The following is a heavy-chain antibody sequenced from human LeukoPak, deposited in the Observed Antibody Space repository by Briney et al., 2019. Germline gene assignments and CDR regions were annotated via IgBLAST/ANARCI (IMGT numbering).Heavy chain of an antibody. J-gene: IGHJ1*01. Sequence: GGSLRLSCATSGFTFSSYWMSWVRQAPGKGLEWVANIKQDGSEKYYVDSVKGRFTISRDNAKNSLYLQVNSLRAEDTAVYYCAKKLSGRYDECIQQWGQGTLVTVSS. V-gene: IGHV3-7*02. CDR3: AKKLSGRYDECIQQ. D-gene: IGHD2-15*01. CDR2: IKQDGSEK. CDR1: GFTFSSYW.